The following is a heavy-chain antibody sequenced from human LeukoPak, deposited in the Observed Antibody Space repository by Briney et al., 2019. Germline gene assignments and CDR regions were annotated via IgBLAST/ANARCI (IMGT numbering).Heavy chain of an antibody. J-gene: IGHJ3*02. D-gene: IGHD3-16*02. CDR2: ISAYNGNT. CDR3: ARQNYVWGSYRPDDAFDI. Sequence: ASVKVSCKASGYTFTSYGISWVRQAPGQGLEWMGWISAYNGNTNYAQKLQGRVTMTTGTSTSTAYMELRSLRSDDTAVYYCARQNYVWGSYRPDDAFDIWGQGTMVTVSP. CDR1: GYTFTSYG. V-gene: IGHV1-18*01.